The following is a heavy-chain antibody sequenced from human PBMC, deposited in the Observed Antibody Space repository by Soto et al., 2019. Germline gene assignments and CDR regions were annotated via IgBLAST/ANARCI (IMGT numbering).Heavy chain of an antibody. J-gene: IGHJ4*02. CDR2: ISTSAGNT. V-gene: IGHV3-23*01. CDR1: EFTFSSYA. D-gene: IGHD1-26*01. CDR3: AKSGSHSYFDY. Sequence: EVHLLESGGGLVQPGGSLRLSCAASEFTFSSYAMTWVRLAPGKGLEWVSSISTSAGNTYYADSVKGRFTISRDNSKNTLYLQMNSLRADDTAVYYCAKSGSHSYFDYWGQGTLVTVCS.